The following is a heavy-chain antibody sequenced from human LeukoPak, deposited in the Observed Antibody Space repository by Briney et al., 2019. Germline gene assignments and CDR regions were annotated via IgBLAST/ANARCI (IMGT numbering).Heavy chain of an antibody. CDR3: AKDDYGSGSLTFDY. V-gene: IGHV3-48*03. CDR2: ISHSGRTI. CDR1: GFTFSNYE. Sequence: GGSLRLSCAASGFTFSNYELNWVRQAPGKGLEWVSYISHSGRTIYSADSVKGRFTISRDNAKNSLYLQMNSLRAEDTAVYYCAKDDYGSGSLTFDYWGQGTLVTVSS. D-gene: IGHD3-10*01. J-gene: IGHJ4*02.